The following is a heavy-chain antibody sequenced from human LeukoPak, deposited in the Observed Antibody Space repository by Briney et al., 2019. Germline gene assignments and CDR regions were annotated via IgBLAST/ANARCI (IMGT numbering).Heavy chain of an antibody. CDR2: ISTSSSYI. J-gene: IGHJ4*02. D-gene: IGHD5-18*01. V-gene: IGHV3-21*04. Sequence: PGGSLRLSCAASGFTFSSYSMNWVRQAPGKGLEWVSSISTSSSYIYYADSVKGRFTISRDNSKNTLYLQMNSLRAEDTAVYYCARQGYSYGYTFDCWGQGTLVTVSS. CDR1: GFTFSSYS. CDR3: ARQGYSYGYTFDC.